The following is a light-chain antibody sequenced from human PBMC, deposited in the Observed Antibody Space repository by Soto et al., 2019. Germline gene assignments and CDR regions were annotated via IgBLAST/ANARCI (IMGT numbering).Light chain of an antibody. CDR1: QGTSSD. V-gene: IGKV1D-8*01. CDR2: AAS. Sequence: VIWMTQSPSLLSASTGDRVTFSCRMSQGTSSDLAWYQQKAGKAPDLLIYAASTLQSGVPSRFSGSGSGTESTLIVSCLQSEDFAVYYCQQYATSPTTFGQGTKLEIK. J-gene: IGKJ2*01. CDR3: QQYATSPTT.